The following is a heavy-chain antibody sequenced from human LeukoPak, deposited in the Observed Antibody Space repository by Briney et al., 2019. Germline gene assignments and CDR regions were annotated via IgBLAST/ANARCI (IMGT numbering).Heavy chain of an antibody. Sequence: GGSLRLSCAASGFTFSSYGMHWVREAPGKGLEWVALISYDGSNKYNADSVKGRFTISRDNSKNSLYLQMNSLRTEDTAFYCVKGYDFLTGPLGYWGQGTLVTVSS. CDR1: GFTFSSYG. CDR3: KGYDFLTGPLGY. J-gene: IGHJ4*02. D-gene: IGHD3-9*01. CDR2: ISYDGSNK. V-gene: IGHV3-30*18.